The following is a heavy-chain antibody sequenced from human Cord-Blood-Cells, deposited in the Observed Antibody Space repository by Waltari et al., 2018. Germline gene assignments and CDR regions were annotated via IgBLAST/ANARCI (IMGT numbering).Heavy chain of an antibody. D-gene: IGHD2-2*01. J-gene: IGHJ4*02. CDR1: GGTFSSYA. V-gene: IGHV1-69*01. CDR3: ARDRLGYCSSTSCYYFDY. CDR2: IIPIFGTA. Sequence: QVQLVQSGAAVKKPGSSVKVSCKASGGTFSSYAISWVRQAPGQGLEWMGGIIPIFGTANYAQKFQGRVTITADESTSTAYMELSSLRSEDTAVYYCARDRLGYCSSTSCYYFDYWGQGTLVTVSS.